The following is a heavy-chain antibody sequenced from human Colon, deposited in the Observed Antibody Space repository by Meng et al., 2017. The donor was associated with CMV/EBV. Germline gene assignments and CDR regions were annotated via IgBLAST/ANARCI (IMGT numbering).Heavy chain of an antibody. D-gene: IGHD4-11*01. V-gene: IGHV3-15*06. CDR1: GFTFRTAW. Sequence: GESLKISCEGSGFTFRTAWMYWVRQAPGKGLEWVGRIKTKDEGDTTTYAEPVKGRFIMSRDDSQNTLYLQMNSLTSEDTGVYYCLTRPRDSDFHFWGQGTLVTVSS. CDR3: LTRPRDSDFHF. CDR2: IKTKDEGDTT. J-gene: IGHJ4*02.